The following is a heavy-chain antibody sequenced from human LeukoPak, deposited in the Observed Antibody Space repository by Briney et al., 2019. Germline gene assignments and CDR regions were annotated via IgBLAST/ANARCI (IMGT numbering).Heavy chain of an antibody. V-gene: IGHV3-74*01. CDR1: GFTFSSYW. D-gene: IGHD2-15*01. Sequence: GGSLRLSCAASGFTFSSYWMHWIRQAPGKGLVWVSRIKNDGSSTYYADSVKGRLTISRDNAKNTLYLQMNSLRAEDTAVYYCARESYCSGGSCYSGRAFDIWGQGTMVTVSS. CDR3: ARESYCSGGSCYSGRAFDI. CDR2: IKNDGSST. J-gene: IGHJ3*02.